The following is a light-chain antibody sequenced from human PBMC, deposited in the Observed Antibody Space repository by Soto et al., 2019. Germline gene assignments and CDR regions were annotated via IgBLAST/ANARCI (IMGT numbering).Light chain of an antibody. V-gene: IGKV1-5*01. J-gene: IGKJ5*01. CDR2: DSS. Sequence: DIQMTQSPSTLSSSVGDRVTITCRASQSISTWLAWYQQKSGRAPKLLIYDSSSLESGVPSRFSGSGSGTEFSLTISSLQPDDFATYFCQQYDSFSITCGQGTRREIK. CDR1: QSISTW. CDR3: QQYDSFSIT.